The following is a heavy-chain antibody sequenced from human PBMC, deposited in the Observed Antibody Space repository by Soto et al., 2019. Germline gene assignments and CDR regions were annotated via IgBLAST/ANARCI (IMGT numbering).Heavy chain of an antibody. D-gene: IGHD3-22*01. J-gene: IGHJ5*02. CDR1: GFTFSSYV. V-gene: IGHV3-33*06. Sequence: GGSLILSCAASGFTFSSYVMHWVRQAPGKGLEWVALIWYDGSNKYYVDSVKGRFTVSRDNSKNTLYLQMHSLRAEDTAVYSCPKNGVPKDSSVYYSILTAPWGRGTVASVSP. CDR3: PKNGVPKDSSVYYSILTAP. CDR2: IWYDGSNK.